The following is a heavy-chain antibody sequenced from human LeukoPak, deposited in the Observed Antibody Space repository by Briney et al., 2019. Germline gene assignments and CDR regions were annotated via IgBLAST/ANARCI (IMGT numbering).Heavy chain of an antibody. CDR2: IYPGDSDT. V-gene: IGHV5-51*01. CDR3: ARHGGYSYLTDYYYYYMDV. D-gene: IGHD5-18*01. Sequence: GESLKISCKGSGYSFTSYWIGWVRQMPGKGLEWMGIIYPGDSDTRSSPSFQGQVTISADKSISTAYVQWSNLRASDTAMYYCARHGGYSYLTDYYYYYMDVWGKGTTVTISS. CDR1: GYSFTSYW. J-gene: IGHJ6*03.